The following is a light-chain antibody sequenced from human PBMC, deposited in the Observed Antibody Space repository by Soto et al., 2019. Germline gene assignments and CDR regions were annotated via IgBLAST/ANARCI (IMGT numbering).Light chain of an antibody. Sequence: QSVLTQPASVSGSPGQSVTISCTGPRSDIGDSNFISWYQHSPGKAPRLLIYEVNNRPSGVSKSFSGSKAGNTASLTISGLLDDDQADYFCASFRSGTILVFXSGTKGTVL. J-gene: IGLJ1*01. CDR3: ASFRSGTILV. V-gene: IGLV2-14*01. CDR1: RSDIGDSNF. CDR2: EVN.